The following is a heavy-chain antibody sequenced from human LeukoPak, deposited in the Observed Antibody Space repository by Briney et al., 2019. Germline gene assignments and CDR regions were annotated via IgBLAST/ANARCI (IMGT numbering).Heavy chain of an antibody. CDR1: GYSISSGYY. Sequence: SETLSLTCAVSGYSISSGYYWGWIRQPPGKGLEWIGSIYHSGSTYYNPSLKSRVTISVDTSKNQFSLKLSSVTAADTAVYYCARAEWSGYFNWFDPWGQGTLVTVSS. CDR2: IYHSGST. J-gene: IGHJ5*02. CDR3: ARAEWSGYFNWFDP. D-gene: IGHD3-3*01. V-gene: IGHV4-38-2*01.